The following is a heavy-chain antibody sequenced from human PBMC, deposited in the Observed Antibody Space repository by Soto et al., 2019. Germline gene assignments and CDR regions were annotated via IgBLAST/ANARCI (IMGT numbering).Heavy chain of an antibody. V-gene: IGHV3-30-3*01. CDR1: GFTFSSYA. D-gene: IGHD6-19*01. CDR2: ISYDGSNK. CDR3: ARDLTSSGWETTAFDY. J-gene: IGHJ4*02. Sequence: PGGSLRLSCAASGFTFSSYAMHWVRQAPGKGLEWVAVISYDGSNKYYADSVKGRFTISRDNSKNTLYLQMNSLRAEDTAVYYCARDLTSSGWETTAFDYWGQGTLVTVSS.